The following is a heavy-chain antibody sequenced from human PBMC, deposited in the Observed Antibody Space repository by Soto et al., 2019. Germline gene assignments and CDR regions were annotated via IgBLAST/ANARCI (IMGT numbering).Heavy chain of an antibody. V-gene: IGHV2-5*02. Sequence: QITLKESGPTLVKPTQTLTLTCTFSVFSLSTSGVGVGWIRQPPGKALECLALIYWDDDKRYSPALKSRLTITKDTPKTPVVLTMPNIDPVDTATSYRANVYGGYDNFDYWGPGTLVSVSS. CDR1: VFSLSTSGVG. CDR2: IYWDDDK. CDR3: ANVYGGYDNFDY. J-gene: IGHJ4*02. D-gene: IGHD5-12*01.